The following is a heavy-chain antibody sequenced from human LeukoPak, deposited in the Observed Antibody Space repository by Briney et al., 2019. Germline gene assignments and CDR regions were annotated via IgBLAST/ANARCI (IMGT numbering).Heavy chain of an antibody. CDR1: GDSISSYY. D-gene: IGHD3-10*01. V-gene: IGHV4-59*08. CDR2: VYYIGRT. Sequence: SETLSLTCTVSGDSISSYYWSWLRQPPGKGLEWIGHVYYIGRTTYNPSLRSRLTISLDTSTSQLSLKLSSVTAADTAVYYCARHKPTGSYPLELWGQGTLVTVSS. CDR3: ARHKPTGSYPLEL. J-gene: IGHJ4*02.